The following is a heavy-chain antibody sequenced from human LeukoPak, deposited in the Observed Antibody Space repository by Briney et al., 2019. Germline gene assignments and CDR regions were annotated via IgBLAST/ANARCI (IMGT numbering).Heavy chain of an antibody. CDR3: ASGIRSYYYMDV. CDR2: IRYDGSNK. D-gene: IGHD5-12*01. Sequence: GGSLRLSCAASGFTFSSYGMHWVRQAPGKGLEWVAFIRYDGSNKYYADSVEGRFTISRDNSKNTLYLQMNSLRAEDTAVYYCASGIRSYYYMDVWGKGTTVTVSS. CDR1: GFTFSSYG. J-gene: IGHJ6*03. V-gene: IGHV3-30*02.